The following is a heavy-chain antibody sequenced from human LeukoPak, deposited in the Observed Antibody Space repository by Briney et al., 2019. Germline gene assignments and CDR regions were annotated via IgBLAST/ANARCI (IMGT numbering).Heavy chain of an antibody. CDR3: AKVGVIAAAGDFDY. V-gene: IGHV3-23*01. CDR1: GFTFSSYS. J-gene: IGHJ4*02. CDR2: ISGSGGST. D-gene: IGHD6-13*01. Sequence: GGSLRLSCAASGFTFSSYSMNWVRQAPGKGLEWVSAISGSGGSTYYADSVKGRFTISRDNSKNTLYLQMNSLRAEDTAVYYCAKVGVIAAAGDFDYWGQGTLVTVSS.